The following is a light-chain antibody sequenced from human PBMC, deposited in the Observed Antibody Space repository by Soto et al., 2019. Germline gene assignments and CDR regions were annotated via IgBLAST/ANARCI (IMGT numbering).Light chain of an antibody. CDR3: QQRSDWAFS. CDR1: ESISDY. J-gene: IGKJ3*01. CDR2: DAS. Sequence: EIVLTQSPATLSLSPGETATLSCRASESISDYLGWYQQKPGRAPRLLIYDASNRATGIPGRFSGSGSGTDFTLTISSLEPEDFAVYYCQQRSDWAFSFGPGTKVDLK. V-gene: IGKV3-11*01.